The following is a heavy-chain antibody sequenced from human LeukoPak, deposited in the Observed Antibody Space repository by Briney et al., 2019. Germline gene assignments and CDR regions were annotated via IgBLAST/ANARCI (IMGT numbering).Heavy chain of an antibody. D-gene: IGHD3-22*01. V-gene: IGHV1-2*02. J-gene: IGHJ4*02. CDR2: INPNSGGT. CDR3: ARDVGYYGSSGCFDY. CDR1: GYTFTGYY. Sequence: GASVKVSCKASGYTFTGYYMHWVRQAPGQGLEWMGWINPNSGGTNYAQKFQGRVTMTRDTSISTAYMELSRLRSDDTAVYYCARDVGYYGSSGCFDYWGQGTLVTVSS.